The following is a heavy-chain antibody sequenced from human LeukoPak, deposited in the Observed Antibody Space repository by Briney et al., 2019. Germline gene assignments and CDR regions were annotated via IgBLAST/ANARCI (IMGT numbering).Heavy chain of an antibody. J-gene: IGHJ3*02. Sequence: GGSLRLSCAASGFTFSSYAMSWVRQAPGKGLEWVSAISGSGGSTYYADSVKGRFTISRDNSKNTLYLQMNSLRAEDTAVYYCASSRWTTAVTPEFDAFDIWGQGTMVTVSS. CDR2: ISGSGGST. CDR3: ASSRWTTAVTPEFDAFDI. CDR1: GFTFSSYA. D-gene: IGHD4-23*01. V-gene: IGHV3-23*01.